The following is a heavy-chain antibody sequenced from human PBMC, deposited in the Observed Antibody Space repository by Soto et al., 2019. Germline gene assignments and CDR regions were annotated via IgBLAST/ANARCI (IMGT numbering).Heavy chain of an antibody. Sequence: QITLKESGPTLVKPTQTLTLTCTFSGFSLSTSGVAVGWIRQPPGKALEWLALIYWDDDKRYSPSLKSRLTLTKDTSKNHVVLTRTDTHPVDTATYYCARRRPHLWSFDHWGQGPLVTVSS. V-gene: IGHV2-5*02. CDR3: ARRRPHLWSFDH. CDR2: IYWDDDK. D-gene: IGHD5-18*01. CDR1: GFSLSTSGVA. J-gene: IGHJ4*02.